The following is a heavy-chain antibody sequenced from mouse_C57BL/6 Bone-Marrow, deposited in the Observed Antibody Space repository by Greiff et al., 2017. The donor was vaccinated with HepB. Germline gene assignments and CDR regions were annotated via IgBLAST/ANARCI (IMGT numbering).Heavy chain of an antibody. Sequence: QVQLQQSGAELARPGASVKLSCKASGYTFTSYGISWVKQRTGQGLEWIGEIYPRSGNTYYNEKFKGKATLTADKSSSTAYMELRSLTSEDSAVYLCARRGYGSSSNWYFDVWGTGTTVTGSS. CDR3: ARRGYGSSSNWYFDV. CDR1: GYTFTSYG. V-gene: IGHV1-81*01. D-gene: IGHD1-1*01. CDR2: IYPRSGNT. J-gene: IGHJ1*03.